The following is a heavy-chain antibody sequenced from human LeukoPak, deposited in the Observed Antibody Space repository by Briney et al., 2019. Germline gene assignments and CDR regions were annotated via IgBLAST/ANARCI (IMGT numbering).Heavy chain of an antibody. D-gene: IGHD2-15*01. J-gene: IGHJ4*02. CDR3: ARQGRGYCSGGSCLWSDY. CDR2: IYYSGST. V-gene: IGHV4-39*01. Sequence: SETLSLTCTVSGGSISSSDYYWGWVRQPPGKGLEWLGSIYYSGSTSYNPSLKSRLTISVDTSKNQFSLKLSSVTAADTAVYYCARQGRGYCSGGSCLWSDYWGQGTLVTVSS. CDR1: GGSISSSDYY.